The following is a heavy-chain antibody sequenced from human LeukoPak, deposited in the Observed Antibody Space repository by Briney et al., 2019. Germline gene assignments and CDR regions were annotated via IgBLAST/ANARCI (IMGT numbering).Heavy chain of an antibody. CDR1: GGTFSSYA. Sequence: SVKVSCKASGGTFSSYAISWVRQAPGQGLEWMGRIIPILGIANYAQKFQGRVTITADKSTSTAYMELSSLRSEDTAVYYCARATDILTSSGDYWGQGTLVTVSS. J-gene: IGHJ4*02. V-gene: IGHV1-69*04. CDR3: ARATDILTSSGDY. D-gene: IGHD3-9*01. CDR2: IIPILGIA.